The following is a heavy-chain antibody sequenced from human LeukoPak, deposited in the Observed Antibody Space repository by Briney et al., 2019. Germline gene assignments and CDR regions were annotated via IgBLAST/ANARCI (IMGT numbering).Heavy chain of an antibody. D-gene: IGHD3-22*01. J-gene: IGHJ4*02. CDR1: LYTFTSYG. V-gene: IGHV1-18*01. Sequence: ASVKVSCKASLYTFTSYGISWVRQAPGQGLEWMGWISAYNGNTNYAQKLQGRVTMTTDTSTSTAYMALRSLRSDDTAVYYCVRMYYYDSSGPPEYWGQGTLVTVSS. CDR3: VRMYYYDSSGPPEY. CDR2: ISAYNGNT.